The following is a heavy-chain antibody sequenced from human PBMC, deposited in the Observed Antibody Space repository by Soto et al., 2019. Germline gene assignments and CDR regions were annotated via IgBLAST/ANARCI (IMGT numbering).Heavy chain of an antibody. D-gene: IGHD4-17*01. CDR2: ISSNGGST. CDR3: VKDLHSDYAALYYFDY. CDR1: GFTFRSYA. V-gene: IGHV3-64D*06. Sequence: GGSLRLSCSVSGFTFRSYALHWVRQAPGKGLEPVSAISSNGGSTYYADSVKGRFTISRDNSKNTLYLQMSSLRVEDTAVYYCVKDLHSDYAALYYFDYWGQGT. J-gene: IGHJ4*02.